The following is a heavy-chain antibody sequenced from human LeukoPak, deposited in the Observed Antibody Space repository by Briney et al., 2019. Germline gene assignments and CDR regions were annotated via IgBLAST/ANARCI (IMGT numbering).Heavy chain of an antibody. Sequence: QPGGSLGLSCAASGFTFSSYAMSWVRQAPGKGLEWVSAISGSGGSTYYADSVKGRFTISRDNSKNTLYLQMNSLRAEDTAVYYCANLDSYGYYFDYWGQGTLVTVSS. CDR1: GFTFSSYA. D-gene: IGHD5-18*01. V-gene: IGHV3-23*01. J-gene: IGHJ4*02. CDR2: ISGSGGST. CDR3: ANLDSYGYYFDY.